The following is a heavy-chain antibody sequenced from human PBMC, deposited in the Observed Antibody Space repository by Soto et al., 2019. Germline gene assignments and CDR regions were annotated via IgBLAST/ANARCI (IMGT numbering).Heavy chain of an antibody. CDR2: SYYSGTT. Sequence: SETLSLTCTVSGASISVHSYYWTWIRQPPGKGLEWIGSSYYSGTTYFNPSLKSRATISVDTSKNQFSLRLTSVTAADTAIYYCTRRYNWNDNYFDYWGPGALVTVSS. D-gene: IGHD1-20*01. V-gene: IGHV4-39*01. CDR3: TRRYNWNDNYFDY. J-gene: IGHJ4*02. CDR1: GASISVHSYY.